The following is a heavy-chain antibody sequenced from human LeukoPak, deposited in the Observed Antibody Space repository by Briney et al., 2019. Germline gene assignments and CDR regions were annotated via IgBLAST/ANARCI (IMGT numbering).Heavy chain of an antibody. V-gene: IGHV3-74*01. Sequence: PGGSLRLSCAASGFTLSSYWMYWVRQAPGKGLVWVSRINSDGSITNYADSVKGRFTISRDNAKNTLYLQMNSLRAEDTAVYYCAGVGEARVYWGQGTLVTVSS. D-gene: IGHD2-21*01. CDR3: AGVGEARVY. J-gene: IGHJ4*02. CDR2: INSDGSIT. CDR1: GFTLSSYW.